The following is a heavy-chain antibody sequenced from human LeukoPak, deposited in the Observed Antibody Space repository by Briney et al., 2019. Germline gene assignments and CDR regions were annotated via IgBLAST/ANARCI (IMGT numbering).Heavy chain of an antibody. Sequence: PGGSLRLSCAASGFTFSSYEMNWVRQAPGKGLEWVSYISSSGSTIYYADSVKGRFTISRDNAKNSLYLQMNSLRAEDTAVYYCSSRGVAVAGDYWRQGTLVTVSP. CDR1: GFTFSSYE. J-gene: IGHJ4*02. CDR2: ISSSGSTI. D-gene: IGHD6-19*01. V-gene: IGHV3-48*03. CDR3: SSRGVAVAGDY.